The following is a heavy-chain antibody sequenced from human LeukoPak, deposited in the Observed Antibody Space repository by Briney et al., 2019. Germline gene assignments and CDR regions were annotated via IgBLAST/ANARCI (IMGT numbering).Heavy chain of an antibody. D-gene: IGHD5-18*01. CDR3: ARGGYSYAVDY. CDR2: IYRSGST. CDR1: GDSISPYY. J-gene: IGHJ4*02. V-gene: IGHV4-38-2*02. Sequence: PSETLSLTCTVSGDSISPYYWGWIRQPPGKGLEWIGSIYRSGSTYYNPSLKSRVTISVDTSKNQFSLKLSSVTAADTAVYYCARGGYSYAVDYWGQGTLVTVSS.